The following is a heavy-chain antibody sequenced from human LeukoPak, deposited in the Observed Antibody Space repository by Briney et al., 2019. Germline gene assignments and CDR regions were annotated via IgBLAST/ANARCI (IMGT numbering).Heavy chain of an antibody. V-gene: IGHV1-46*01. CDR2: INPSDGST. Sequence: GASVKVSCKASGYTFTTYYMHWVRQAPGQGLEWMGLINPSDGSTNYAQKFQGRVTMTRDMSTTTVYMELSSLRSEDTAVYYCARDPYGDYLGVLIRPQNWFDPWGQGTLVTVSS. CDR1: GYTFTTYY. J-gene: IGHJ5*02. CDR3: ARDPYGDYLGVLIRPQNWFDP. D-gene: IGHD4-17*01.